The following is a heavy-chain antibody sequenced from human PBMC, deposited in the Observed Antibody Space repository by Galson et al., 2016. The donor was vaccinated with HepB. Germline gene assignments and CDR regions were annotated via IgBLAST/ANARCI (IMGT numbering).Heavy chain of an antibody. CDR2: MNPYSGRT. J-gene: IGHJ4*02. CDR1: GYTFTRCD. D-gene: IGHD4-17*01. V-gene: IGHV1-8*01. CDR3: ARGRDYGDNPFDD. Sequence: SVKVSCKASGYTFTRCDINWVRQATGQGLEWLGWMNPYSGRTGSAQKFQGRVTMTRDTSISTAYLELSSLTSEDTGVYFCARGRDYGDNPFDDWGQGTLVAVS.